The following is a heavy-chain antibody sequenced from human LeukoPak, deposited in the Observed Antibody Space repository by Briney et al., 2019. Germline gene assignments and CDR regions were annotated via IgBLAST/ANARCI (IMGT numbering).Heavy chain of an antibody. D-gene: IGHD1-1*01. CDR3: ARAQGWERPLDY. Sequence: ASVKVSCKASGYTSTGYSMYWARQAPGQGLEWMGWIIPNSGGTKYAQKFQGRVNMTRDTSINTAYMELSRLTSDDTAVYYCARAQGWERPLDYWGQGTLVTVSS. CDR1: GYTSTGYS. V-gene: IGHV1-2*02. J-gene: IGHJ4*02. CDR2: IIPNSGGT.